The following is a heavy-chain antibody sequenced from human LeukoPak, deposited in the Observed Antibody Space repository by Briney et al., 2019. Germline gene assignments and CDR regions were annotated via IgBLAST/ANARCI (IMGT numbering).Heavy chain of an antibody. CDR2: ISGSGGST. J-gene: IGHJ4*02. Sequence: PGGSLRLSCAASGFTFSSYAMSWVRQAPGKGLEWVSAISGSGGSTYYADSVKGRFTISRDNSKNTLYLQMNSLRAEDTAIYYCAKGRGPTISHPIDYWGQGTLDTVSS. CDR3: AKGRGPTISHPIDY. D-gene: IGHD5-24*01. V-gene: IGHV3-23*01. CDR1: GFTFSSYA.